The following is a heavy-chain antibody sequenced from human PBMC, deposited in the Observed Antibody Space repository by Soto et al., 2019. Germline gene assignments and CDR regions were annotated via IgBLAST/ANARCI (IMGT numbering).Heavy chain of an antibody. CDR2: INHSGST. V-gene: IGHV4-34*01. J-gene: IGHJ4*02. CDR3: ARDILTALHPPRDDY. Sequence: PSETLSLTCAVYGGSFSGYYWSWIRQPPGKGLEWIGEINHSGSTNYNPSLKSRVTISVDTSKNQFSLKLSSVTAADTAVYYCARDILTALHPPRDDYWGQGTLVTVSS. CDR1: GGSFSGYY. D-gene: IGHD3-9*01.